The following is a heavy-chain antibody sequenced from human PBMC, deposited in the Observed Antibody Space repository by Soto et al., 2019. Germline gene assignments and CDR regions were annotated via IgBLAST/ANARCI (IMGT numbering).Heavy chain of an antibody. J-gene: IGHJ4*02. V-gene: IGHV4-30-4*08. CDR1: GDSVKTVNYY. D-gene: IGHD3-10*01. CDR2: IYYSGST. Sequence: PSDTLSLTCTVSGDSVKTVNYYWTWIRQPPGKGLEWIGYIYYSGSTYYNPSLKSRVTISVDASKNQFSLKLSSVTAADTAVYYCARGDLWLSYWGQGTLVTV. CDR3: ARGDLWLSY.